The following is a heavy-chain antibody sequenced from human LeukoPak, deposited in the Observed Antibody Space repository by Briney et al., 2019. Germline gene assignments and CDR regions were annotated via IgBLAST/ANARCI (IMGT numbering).Heavy chain of an antibody. CDR3: AADSQKTEVPATDH. D-gene: IGHD1-1*01. CDR1: GYTFTNYG. Sequence: GASVKVSCKTSGYTFTNYGISWVRQAPGQGLEWMGWISAYNGNTNYEQKFQGRVTMTTDTMTTDTSTSTAYMELRSLRSDDTAVYYCAADSQKTEVPATDHWGQGTLVTVSS. V-gene: IGHV1-18*01. J-gene: IGHJ4*02. CDR2: ISAYNGNT.